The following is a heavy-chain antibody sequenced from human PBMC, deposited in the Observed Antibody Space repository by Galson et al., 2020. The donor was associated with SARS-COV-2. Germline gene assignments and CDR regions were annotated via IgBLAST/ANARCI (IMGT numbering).Heavy chain of an antibody. CDR2: IIPIFGTA. CDR3: ARGGGRLMGEYYYYYMDV. J-gene: IGHJ6*03. CDR1: GGTFSSYA. V-gene: IGHV1-69*13. Sequence: SVKVSCKASGGTFSSYAISWVRQAPGQGLEWMGGIIPIFGTANYAQKFQGRVTITADESTSTAYMDLSSLRSEDTAVYYCARGGGRLMGEYYYYYMDVWGKGTTVTVSS. D-gene: IGHD3-16*01.